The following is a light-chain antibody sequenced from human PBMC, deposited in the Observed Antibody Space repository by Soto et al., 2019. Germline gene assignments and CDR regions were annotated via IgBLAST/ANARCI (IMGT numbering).Light chain of an antibody. CDR1: RSNIGSDT. J-gene: IGLJ3*02. V-gene: IGLV1-44*01. CDR3: ASWDASLNGWV. CDR2: RTN. Sequence: QSVLTQPPSASGTPGQRVTISCSGSRSNIGSDTVNWYQQLPGTAPQLLIHRTNQRPSGVPGRFSGSKSGTSASLAISGLQPEDEADYHCASWDASLNGWVFGGGTKLTVL.